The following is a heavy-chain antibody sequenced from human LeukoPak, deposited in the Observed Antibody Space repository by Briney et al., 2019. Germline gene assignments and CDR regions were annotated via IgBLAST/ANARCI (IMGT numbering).Heavy chain of an antibody. CDR1: GFTFSSYT. Sequence: PGGSLRLSCAASGFTFSSYTMHWIRQAPGKGLEWVSSISGSNSYIFYADSVKGRFTISRDNTENSLYLQMNSLRAEDTAIYYCARGGYTGSDVGDYWGQGTLVTVSS. D-gene: IGHD1-26*01. V-gene: IGHV3-21*01. J-gene: IGHJ4*02. CDR3: ARGGYTGSDVGDY. CDR2: ISGSNSYI.